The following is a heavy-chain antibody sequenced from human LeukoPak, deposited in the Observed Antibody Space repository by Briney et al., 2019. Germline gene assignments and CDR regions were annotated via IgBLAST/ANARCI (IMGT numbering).Heavy chain of an antibody. V-gene: IGHV3-23*01. CDR2: VSDNGDGT. Sequence: GGSLRLSCAAPGFNFGDYAMSWVRQAPGKGLEWVSTVSDNGDGTYYADSVKGRFTISRDNSKNTVFLQMNSLRADDSAVYYCAADRERDPSVYYLVGGQGTLITVSS. CDR3: AADRERDPSVYYLV. CDR1: GFNFGDYA. D-gene: IGHD3-22*01. J-gene: IGHJ4*02.